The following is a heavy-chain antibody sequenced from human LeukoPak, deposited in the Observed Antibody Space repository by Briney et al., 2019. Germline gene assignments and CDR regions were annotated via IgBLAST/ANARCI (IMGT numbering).Heavy chain of an antibody. J-gene: IGHJ4*02. D-gene: IGHD4-17*01. Sequence: SVKVSCKASGFTLTSSAMQWGRQARGQRLEWIGWIVVGSGNTNYAQKFQERVTITRDMSTSTDYIELSSLRSQDTAVYYCAAGTTVTNFVNYWGQGTLVTVSS. CDR2: IVVGSGNT. CDR1: GFTLTSSA. CDR3: AAGTTVTNFVNY. V-gene: IGHV1-58*02.